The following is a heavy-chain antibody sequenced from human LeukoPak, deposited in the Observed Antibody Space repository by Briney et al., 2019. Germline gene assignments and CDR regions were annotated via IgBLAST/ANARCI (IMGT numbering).Heavy chain of an antibody. D-gene: IGHD6-19*01. Sequence: GGSLRLSCAASGFTFSSYGMHWVRQAPGKGLEWVAVISYDGSNKYYADSVKGRFTISRDNSKNTLYLQMNSLRAEDTAVYYCARDQTDSSGRQYYFDYWGQGTLVTVSS. CDR2: ISYDGSNK. CDR1: GFTFSSYG. CDR3: ARDQTDSSGRQYYFDY. J-gene: IGHJ4*02. V-gene: IGHV3-30*03.